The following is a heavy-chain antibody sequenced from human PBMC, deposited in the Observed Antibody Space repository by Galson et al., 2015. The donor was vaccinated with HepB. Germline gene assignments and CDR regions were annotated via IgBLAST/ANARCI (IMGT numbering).Heavy chain of an antibody. CDR2: ITPSGGST. J-gene: IGHJ4*02. V-gene: IGHV1-46*01. Sequence: SVKVSCKASGYSFTGYFLHWVRQAPGQGLEWMGMITPSGGSTNYAQNFQGRLTLTRDTSTSTVYMELTGLRPDDTAMYYCARGPREFDYWGQGTLVTVSS. CDR1: GYSFTGYF. CDR3: ARGPREFDY. D-gene: IGHD5-12*01.